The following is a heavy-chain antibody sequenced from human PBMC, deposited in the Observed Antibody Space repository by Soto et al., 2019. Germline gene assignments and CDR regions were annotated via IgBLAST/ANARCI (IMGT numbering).Heavy chain of an antibody. CDR2: IYPGDSDT. V-gene: IGHV5-51*01. D-gene: IGHD3-3*01. CDR1: GYSFTSYW. J-gene: IGHJ5*02. CDR3: ARSPFWSGYYRPEQFVGNWFDP. Sequence: GYSFTSYWIGWVRQMPGKGLEWMGIIYPGDSDTRYSPSFQGQVTISADKSISTAYLQWSSLKASDTAMYYCARSPFWSGYYRPEQFVGNWFDPWGQGTLVTVSS.